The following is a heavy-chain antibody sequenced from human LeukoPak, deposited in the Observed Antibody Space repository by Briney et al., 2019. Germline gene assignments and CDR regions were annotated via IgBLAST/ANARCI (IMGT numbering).Heavy chain of an antibody. Sequence: ASVEVSCKASGYTFTGYYMHWVRQAPGQGLEWMGWINPNSGGTNYAQKFQGRVTMTRDTSISTAYMELSRLRSDDTAVYYCARDIWFGELTDAFDIWGQGTMVTVSS. D-gene: IGHD3-10*01. CDR3: ARDIWFGELTDAFDI. V-gene: IGHV1-2*02. CDR2: INPNSGGT. CDR1: GYTFTGYY. J-gene: IGHJ3*02.